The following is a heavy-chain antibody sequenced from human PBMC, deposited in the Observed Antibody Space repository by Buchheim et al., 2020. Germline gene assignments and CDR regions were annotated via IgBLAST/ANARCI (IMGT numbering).Heavy chain of an antibody. CDR2: INHSGST. CDR1: GGSFSGYY. J-gene: IGHJ6*02. V-gene: IGHV4-34*01. Sequence: QVQLQQWGAGLLKPSETLSLTCAVYGGSFSGYYWSWIRQPPGKGLEWIGEINHSGSTNYNPSLKSRVTISVDTSQNQFSPKLSSVTAADTAVYYCARQTRLLWFGEENPYYYYYYGMDVWGQGTT. CDR3: ARQTRLLWFGEENPYYYYYYGMDV. D-gene: IGHD3-10*01.